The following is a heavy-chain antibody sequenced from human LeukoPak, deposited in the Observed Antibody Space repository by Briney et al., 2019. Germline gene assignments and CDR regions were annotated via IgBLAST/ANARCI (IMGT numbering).Heavy chain of an antibody. D-gene: IGHD2-2*03. CDR2: IYYSGST. CDR1: GGSISSNNYY. J-gene: IGHJ6*03. Sequence: KPSETLSLTCTVSGGSISSNNYYWGWIRQPPGKGLEWIASIYYSGSTYYNPTLKSRVTISVDTSKNQFSLKVTSVTAADTAVYYCARRIRGVGYCSSTSCYPRGLYYYYYMDVWGKGTTVTVSS. V-gene: IGHV4-39*07. CDR3: ARRIRGVGYCSSTSCYPRGLYYYYYMDV.